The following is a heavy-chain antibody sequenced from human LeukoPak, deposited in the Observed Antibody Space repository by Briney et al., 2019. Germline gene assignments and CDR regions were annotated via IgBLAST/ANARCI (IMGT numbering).Heavy chain of an antibody. Sequence: PSETLSLTCAVSGGSITTYYWSWIRQPPGKGLEWIGYIYYSGSTNCNPSLRSRVTISVDTSKNQFSLTLSSVTAADTAVYYCASQIAVAGFDYWGQGTLVTV. V-gene: IGHV4-59*08. CDR1: GGSITTYY. D-gene: IGHD6-19*01. CDR2: IYYSGST. J-gene: IGHJ4*02. CDR3: ASQIAVAGFDY.